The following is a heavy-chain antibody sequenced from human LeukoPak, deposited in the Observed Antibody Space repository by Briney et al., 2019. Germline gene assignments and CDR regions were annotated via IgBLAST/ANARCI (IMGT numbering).Heavy chain of an antibody. D-gene: IGHD6-19*01. V-gene: IGHV4-34*01. CDR3: ARGPNSRAVAGRGAHDY. J-gene: IGHJ4*02. CDR1: GGSFSGYY. Sequence: SETLSLTCAVYGGSFSGYYWSWIRQPPGKGLEWIGEINHSGSTNYNPSLKSRVTISVDTSKNQFSLKLSSVTAADTAVYYCARGPNSRAVAGRGAHDYWGQGTLVTVSS. CDR2: INHSGST.